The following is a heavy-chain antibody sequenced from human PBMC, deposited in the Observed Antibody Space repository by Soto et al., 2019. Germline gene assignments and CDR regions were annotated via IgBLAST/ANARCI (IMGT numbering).Heavy chain of an antibody. V-gene: IGHV5-51*01. J-gene: IGHJ4*02. D-gene: IGHD1-26*01. CDR2: IYPGDSKA. CDR1: GYNFSNYW. Sequence: PRESLKISCKGSGYNFSNYWIGWVRQMPGKGLEWMGIIYPGDSKATYRPSFQGQVTISADKSISTTYLQWTSLKASDSAIYYCARGGIVGSTRSYFDYWGQGALVTVSS. CDR3: ARGGIVGSTRSYFDY.